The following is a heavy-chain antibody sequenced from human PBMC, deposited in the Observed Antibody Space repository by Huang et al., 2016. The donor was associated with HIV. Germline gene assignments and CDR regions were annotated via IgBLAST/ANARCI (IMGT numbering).Heavy chain of an antibody. CDR1: GFTFSSHT. CDR2: ISGNGGTT. J-gene: IGHJ6*03. Sequence: EVQLLESGGGLVQPGGSLRLSCAASGFTFSSHTMSWVRQAPGKGLKWVSGISGNGGTTDYADSVKGRFTISRDNSKNTLFLQMHGLRAEDTAVYYCAKAPLPTYYYYYMDVWGKGTTVTVSS. CDR3: AKAPLPTYYYYYMDV. V-gene: IGHV3-23*01.